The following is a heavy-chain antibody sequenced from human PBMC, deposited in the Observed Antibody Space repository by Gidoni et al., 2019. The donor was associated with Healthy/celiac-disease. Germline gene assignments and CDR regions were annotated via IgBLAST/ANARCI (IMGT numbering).Heavy chain of an antibody. V-gene: IGHV3-23*01. CDR3: AKDYYDSSGYYYYDAFDI. J-gene: IGHJ3*02. D-gene: IGHD3-22*01. Sequence: EVQLLESGGGLVQPGGSLRLSCSASGFTFSSYAMSWVPPAPGKGLEWVSAISGSGGSTDYADSVKGRFTISRDNSKNTLYLQMNSMRAEDTAVYYCAKDYYDSSGYYYYDAFDIWGQGTMVTVSS. CDR1: GFTFSSYA. CDR2: ISGSGGST.